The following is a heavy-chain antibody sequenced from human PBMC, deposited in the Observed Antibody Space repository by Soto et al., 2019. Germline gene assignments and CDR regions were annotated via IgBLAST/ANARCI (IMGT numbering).Heavy chain of an antibody. Sequence: SETLSLTCTVSGGSISNYYWTWIRQPPGKGLGWIGCIHYTGSTNYSPSLKSRVTISLDTSKNQFSLKLTSVTTADTAMYYCARTPINYGDYDYYGMDVWGQGTTVTVSS. J-gene: IGHJ6*02. CDR2: IHYTGST. D-gene: IGHD4-17*01. CDR1: GGSISNYY. CDR3: ARTPINYGDYDYYGMDV. V-gene: IGHV4-59*01.